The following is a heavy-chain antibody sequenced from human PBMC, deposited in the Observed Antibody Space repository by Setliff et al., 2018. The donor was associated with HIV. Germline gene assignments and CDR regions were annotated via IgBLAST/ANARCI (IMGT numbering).Heavy chain of an antibody. J-gene: IGHJ2*01. V-gene: IGHV1-18*01. CDR3: ARDHSSGRGSYFPWYTDL. Sequence: ASVKVSCKASGYTFSNYGITWVRQAPGQGLEWMGWITSYNGNTNYAKKFKGRVTMTTDTSTSTAYMELKSLRSEDTAVYYCARDHSSGRGSYFPWYTDLWGNGTLVTVSS. CDR2: ITSYNGNT. CDR1: GYTFSNYG. D-gene: IGHD1-26*01.